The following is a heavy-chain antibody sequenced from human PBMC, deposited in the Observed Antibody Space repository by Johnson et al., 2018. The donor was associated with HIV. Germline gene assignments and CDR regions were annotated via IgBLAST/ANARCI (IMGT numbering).Heavy chain of an antibody. CDR2: ISYDASNK. D-gene: IGHD4-23*01. V-gene: IGHV3-30*04. Sequence: QMLLVESGGGVVQPGRSLRLSCAASRFTFSSFAMHWVRQAPGKGLEWVAVISYDASNKYYADSVKGRFTISRDNAKNSLYLQMNSLRPEDTALYYCARDPPYGGNPSAFDVWGQGTMVTVSS. J-gene: IGHJ3*01. CDR1: RFTFSSFA. CDR3: ARDPPYGGNPSAFDV.